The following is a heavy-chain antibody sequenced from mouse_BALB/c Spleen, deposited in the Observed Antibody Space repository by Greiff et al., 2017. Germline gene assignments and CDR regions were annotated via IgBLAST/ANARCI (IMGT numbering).Heavy chain of an antibody. Sequence: VHLVESGPGLVAPSQSLSITCTVSGFSLTSYGVHWVRQPPGKGLEWLGVIWAGGSTNYNSALMSRLSISKDNSKSQVFLKMNSLQTDDTAMYYCARDPYYDYDGGFAYWGQGTLVTVSA. V-gene: IGHV2-9*02. CDR1: GFSLTSYG. D-gene: IGHD2-4*01. J-gene: IGHJ3*01. CDR3: ARDPYYDYDGGFAY. CDR2: IWAGGST.